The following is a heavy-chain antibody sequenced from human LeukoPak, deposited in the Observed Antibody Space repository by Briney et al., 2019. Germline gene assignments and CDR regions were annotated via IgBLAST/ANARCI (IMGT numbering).Heavy chain of an antibody. CDR2: IYNGCRT. D-gene: IGHD2/OR15-2a*01. CDR3: ARGGNKEFDY. CDR1: GFIVSSNC. Sequence: PGGSLTLSCAASGFIVSSNCMSWVRQAPGKGLEWVSVIYNGCRTNYADSVKGRFTISRDNSKNTLFLQMNSLRAEDTAVYYCARGGNKEFDYWGQGTLVTVSS. V-gene: IGHV3-53*01. J-gene: IGHJ4*02.